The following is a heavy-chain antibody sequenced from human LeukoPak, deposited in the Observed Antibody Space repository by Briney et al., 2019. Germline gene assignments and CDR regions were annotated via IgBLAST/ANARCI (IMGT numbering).Heavy chain of an antibody. J-gene: IGHJ4*02. CDR1: GFNVSSNY. D-gene: IGHD2-2*01. CDR3: ARGGGWDQLLCHY. Sequence: QTGGSLRLSCAASGFNVSSNYMSWVRQAPGKGLEWLATIKQDGSETHYVDSVKGRLSISRDNAKNSLYLQIDSLRAEDTAVYYCARGGGWDQLLCHYWGQGTLVTVSS. V-gene: IGHV3-7*01. CDR2: IKQDGSET.